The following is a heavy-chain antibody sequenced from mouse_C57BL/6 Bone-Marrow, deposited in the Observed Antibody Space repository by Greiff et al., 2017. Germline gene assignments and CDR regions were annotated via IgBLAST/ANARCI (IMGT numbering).Heavy chain of an antibody. J-gene: IGHJ4*01. V-gene: IGHV1-61*01. CDR1: GYTFTSYW. Sequence: QVQLQQPGAELVRPGSSVKLSCKASGYTFTSYWMDWVKQRPGQGLEWIGNIYPSDSETHYNQKFKDKATLTVDKSSSTAYMQLSSLTSEDSAVYDCARMHYDGSSARAMDYWGQGTSVTVSS. CDR2: IYPSDSET. CDR3: ARMHYDGSSARAMDY. D-gene: IGHD1-1*01.